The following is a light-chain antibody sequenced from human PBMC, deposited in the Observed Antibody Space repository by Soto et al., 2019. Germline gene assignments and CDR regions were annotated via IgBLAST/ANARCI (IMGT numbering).Light chain of an antibody. CDR3: SSYTTSNTRQIV. Sequence: QSVLTQPASVSGSPGQSINISCTGTSSDVGGYNYVSWYQHHPGKAPNLIIYDVSNRPSGVSNPFSGSKSGNTASLTISGLQSEDEADYYCSSYTTSNTRQIVFGTGTKVTVL. CDR2: DVS. V-gene: IGLV2-14*03. CDR1: SSDVGGYNY. J-gene: IGLJ1*01.